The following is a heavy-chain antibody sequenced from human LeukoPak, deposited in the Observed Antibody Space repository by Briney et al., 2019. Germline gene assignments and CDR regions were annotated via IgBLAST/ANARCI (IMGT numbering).Heavy chain of an antibody. Sequence: NPSETLSLTCTVSGGSISSSSYYWGWIRQPPGKGLEWIGSIYYSGSTYYNPSLKSRVTISVDTSKNRFSLKLSSVTAADTAVYYCARHGNYYDSSGYPTGDAFDIWGQGTMVTVSS. CDR3: ARHGNYYDSSGYPTGDAFDI. CDR1: GGSISSSSYY. D-gene: IGHD3-22*01. CDR2: IYYSGST. J-gene: IGHJ3*02. V-gene: IGHV4-39*01.